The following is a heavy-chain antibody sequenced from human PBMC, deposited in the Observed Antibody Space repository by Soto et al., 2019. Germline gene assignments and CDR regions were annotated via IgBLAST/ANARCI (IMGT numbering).Heavy chain of an antibody. J-gene: IGHJ5*02. D-gene: IGHD3-10*01. V-gene: IGHV5-51*01. CDR3: ARRPGSWFDP. Sequence: PGESLTISCTASGDSFTPSWIGWVRQMPGKGLEWMGIIFPSDSDTRYSPSFQGQVTISVDKSISTAYLQWSSLKASDTAMYYCARRPGSWFDPWGQGTLVTVSS. CDR1: GDSFTPSW. CDR2: IFPSDSDT.